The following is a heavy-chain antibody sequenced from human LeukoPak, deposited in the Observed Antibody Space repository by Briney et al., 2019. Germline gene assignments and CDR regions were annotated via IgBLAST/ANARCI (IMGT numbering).Heavy chain of an antibody. J-gene: IGHJ4*02. D-gene: IGHD1-26*01. Sequence: PSETLSLTCTVSGGSVSSYYWNWIRQPPGKGLEWIGYGSYSGSIDYNPSLKSRVTISVDTSKNQFSLKLSSVTAADTAVYYCARAYGSYSFDYWGQGTLVTVSS. V-gene: IGHV4-59*02. CDR1: GGSVSSYY. CDR2: GSYSGSI. CDR3: ARAYGSYSFDY.